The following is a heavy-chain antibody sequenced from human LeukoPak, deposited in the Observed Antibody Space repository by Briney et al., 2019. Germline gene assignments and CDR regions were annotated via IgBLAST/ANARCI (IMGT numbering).Heavy chain of an antibody. Sequence: PSETLSLTCTVSGGSISSSNYYWGWIRQPPGKGLEWIGDISYSRTTNYNPSLKSRVTISVDTSKNQFSLRLSSVTTADTAVYYCARVIEGNYYGSGTWPRFDDWGQGALVTVSS. D-gene: IGHD3-10*01. CDR3: ARVIEGNYYGSGTWPRFDD. CDR2: ISYSRTT. CDR1: GGSISSSNYY. J-gene: IGHJ4*02. V-gene: IGHV4-61*05.